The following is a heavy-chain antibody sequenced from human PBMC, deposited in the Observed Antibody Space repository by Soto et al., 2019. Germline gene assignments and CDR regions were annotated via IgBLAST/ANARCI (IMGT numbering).Heavy chain of an antibody. D-gene: IGHD4-4*01. J-gene: IGHJ5*02. CDR2: IWYDGSNK. V-gene: IGHV3-33*01. CDR3: ARESSPPTGWFDP. Sequence: PGGSLRVSCAASGFTFSSYGMHWVRQAPGKGLEWVAVIWYDGSNKYYADSVKGRFTISRDNSKNTLYLQMNSLRAEDTAVYYCARESSPPTGWFDPWGQGTLVTVS. CDR1: GFTFSSYG.